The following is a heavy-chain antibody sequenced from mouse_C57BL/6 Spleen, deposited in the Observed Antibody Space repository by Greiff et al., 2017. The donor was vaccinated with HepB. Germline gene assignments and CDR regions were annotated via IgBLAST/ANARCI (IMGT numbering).Heavy chain of an antibody. D-gene: IGHD1-1*01. CDR3: ARSDFGCTTVVGNAMDY. Sequence: QVQLQQSGAELMKPGASVKLSCKATGYTFTGYWIEWVKQRPGHGLEWIGEILPGSGSTNYNEKFKGKATFTADTSSNTAYMQLSSLTTEDSAIYYGARSDFGCTTVVGNAMDYWGQGTSVTVSS. V-gene: IGHV1-9*01. CDR1: GYTFTGYW. CDR2: ILPGSGST. J-gene: IGHJ4*01.